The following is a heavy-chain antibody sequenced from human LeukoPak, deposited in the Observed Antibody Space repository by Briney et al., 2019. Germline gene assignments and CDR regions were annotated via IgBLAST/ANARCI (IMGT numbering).Heavy chain of an antibody. CDR1: GYRFTNYW. V-gene: IGHV5-51*01. CDR2: IYPGDSDT. Sequence: HGESLKISCKGSGYRFTNYWIGWVRQMPGKGLEWMGIIYPGDSDTRYSPSFQGQVTISVDKSISTAYVQWSSLKASDTAMYYCARRVLDYFEHWGQGTLVTVSS. CDR3: ARRVLDYFEH. D-gene: IGHD4/OR15-4a*01. J-gene: IGHJ4*02.